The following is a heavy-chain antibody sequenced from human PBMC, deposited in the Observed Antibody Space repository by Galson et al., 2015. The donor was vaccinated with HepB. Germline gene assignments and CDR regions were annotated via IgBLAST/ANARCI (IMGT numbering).Heavy chain of an antibody. CDR1: GFTFSSYS. D-gene: IGHD4-23*01. V-gene: IGHV3-21*01. CDR2: ISSSSSYI. J-gene: IGHJ4*02. Sequence: SLRLSCAASGFTFSSYSMNWVRQAPGKGLEWVSSISSSSSYIYYADSVKGRFTISRDNAKNSLYLQMNSLRAEDTAVYYCARDLRSPPATVVTPHDYWGQGTLVTVSS. CDR3: ARDLRSPPATVVTPHDY.